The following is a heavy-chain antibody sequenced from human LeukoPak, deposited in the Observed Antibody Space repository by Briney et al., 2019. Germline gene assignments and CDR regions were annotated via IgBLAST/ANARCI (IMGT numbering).Heavy chain of an antibody. Sequence: GGSLRLSCAASGFTFSRYAMYWVRQAPGKGLEWVAVISYDGSKKYYTGSVKGRFTISRDNSKNTLYVQVNSLKPEDTAVYYCARVRTGTTTNNYYGLDVWGQGTTVTVSS. J-gene: IGHJ6*02. D-gene: IGHD1-7*01. CDR2: ISYDGSKK. CDR1: GFTFSRYA. CDR3: ARVRTGTTTNNYYGLDV. V-gene: IGHV3-30-3*01.